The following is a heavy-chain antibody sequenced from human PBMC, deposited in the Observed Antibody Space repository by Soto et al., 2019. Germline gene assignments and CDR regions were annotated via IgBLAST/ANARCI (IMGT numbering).Heavy chain of an antibody. D-gene: IGHD2-21*02. Sequence: QVQLVESGGGVVQPGRSLRLSCAASGFTFSSYAMHWVRQAPGKGLEWVAVISYDGSNKYYADSVKGRFTSSRDNSKQTLYLQMNSLRAEDAAVYYCARDPYCGGDCYSGTGAGWFDPWGQGTLVTVSS. CDR3: ARDPYCGGDCYSGTGAGWFDP. V-gene: IGHV3-30-3*01. CDR2: ISYDGSNK. CDR1: GFTFSSYA. J-gene: IGHJ5*02.